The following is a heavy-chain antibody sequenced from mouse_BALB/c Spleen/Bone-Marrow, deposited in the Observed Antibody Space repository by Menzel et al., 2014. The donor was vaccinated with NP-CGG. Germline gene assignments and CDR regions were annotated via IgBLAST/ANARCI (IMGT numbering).Heavy chain of an antibody. CDR1: GFTFSSYT. V-gene: IGHV5-6-4*01. CDR3: TSMTTRGYYFDY. J-gene: IGHJ2*01. CDR2: ISSGGSYT. Sequence: EVMLVESGGGLVKPGGSLKLSCAASGFTFSSYTMSWVRQTPEKRLEWVATISSGGSYTYYPDSVKGRFTISRDNAKNTLYLQMSSLKSEDTAMYYCTSMTTRGYYFDYWGQGTTLTVSS. D-gene: IGHD2-4*01.